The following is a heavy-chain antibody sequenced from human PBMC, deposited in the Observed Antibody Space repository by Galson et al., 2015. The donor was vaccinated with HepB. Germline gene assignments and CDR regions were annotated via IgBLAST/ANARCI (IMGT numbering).Heavy chain of an antibody. V-gene: IGHV3-7*01. Sequence: SLRLSCAASGFMFSRYWMSWVRQAPGKGLEWVAKINQDGSEKYYVDSVKGRFTISRDNAKNSLSLQMNSLTAEDTAVYYCARAGIAGSWYPKYWGQGTLVTVSS. CDR2: INQDGSEK. D-gene: IGHD6-13*01. J-gene: IGHJ4*02. CDR3: ARAGIAGSWYPKY. CDR1: GFMFSRYW.